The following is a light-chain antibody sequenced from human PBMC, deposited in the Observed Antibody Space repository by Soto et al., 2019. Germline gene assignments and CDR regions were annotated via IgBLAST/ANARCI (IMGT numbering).Light chain of an antibody. CDR2: GNT. V-gene: IGLV1-40*01. Sequence: QSVLTQPPSGSGAPGQRVTISCTGGSSNIGADYEVHWYQQLPGTAPKLLIYGNTNRPSGVPDRCSGSKSGSSASLAITGLQAEDEEEYYCQSYDSTLKGCVFGTGTKVTVL. J-gene: IGLJ1*01. CDR3: QSYDSTLKGCV. CDR1: SSNIGADYE.